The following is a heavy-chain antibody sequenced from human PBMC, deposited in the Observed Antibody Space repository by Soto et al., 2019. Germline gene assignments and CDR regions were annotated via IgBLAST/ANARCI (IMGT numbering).Heavy chain of an antibody. CDR3: ARDLELGYYYGMDA. D-gene: IGHD7-27*01. J-gene: IGHJ6*02. V-gene: IGHV3-33*01. Sequence: PGGSLRLSCAASGFTFSSYGMHWVRHAPGKGLEWVAVIWYDGSNKYYADSVKGRFTISRDNSKNTLYLQMNSLRAEDTAVYYCARDLELGYYYGMDARCQDTTVTVS. CDR1: GFTFSSYG. CDR2: IWYDGSNK.